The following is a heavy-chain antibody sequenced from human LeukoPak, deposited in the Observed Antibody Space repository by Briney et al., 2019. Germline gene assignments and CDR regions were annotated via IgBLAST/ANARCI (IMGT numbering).Heavy chain of an antibody. D-gene: IGHD3-22*01. J-gene: IGHJ3*02. CDR3: ARPYDSSGRGAFDI. V-gene: IGHV4-34*01. Sequence: SETLSLTCAVYGGSFSGYYWSWIRQPPGKGLEWIGEINHSGSTNYNPSLKSRVTISVDTSKNQFSLKLSSVTAADTAVYYCARPYDSSGRGAFDIWGQGTMVTVSS. CDR2: INHSGST. CDR1: GGSFSGYY.